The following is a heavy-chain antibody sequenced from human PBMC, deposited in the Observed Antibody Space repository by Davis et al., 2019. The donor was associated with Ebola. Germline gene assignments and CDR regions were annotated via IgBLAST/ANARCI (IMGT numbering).Heavy chain of an antibody. D-gene: IGHD6-19*01. CDR2: IKEDGNEK. CDR3: AKGQWLGDDAFDI. CDR1: GLTFSTYW. Sequence: GESLKISCVASGLTFSTYWMNWVRQAPGKGLEWVANIKEDGNEKYYVDSVKGRFTISRDNAKNSLYLQMNSLRAEDTALYYCAKGQWLGDDAFDIWGQGTMVTVSS. J-gene: IGHJ3*02. V-gene: IGHV3-7*03.